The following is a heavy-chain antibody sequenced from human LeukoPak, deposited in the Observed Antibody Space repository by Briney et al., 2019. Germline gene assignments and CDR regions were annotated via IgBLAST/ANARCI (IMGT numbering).Heavy chain of an antibody. CDR3: ARGPLVRLPSSFDP. CDR1: GYTFTSYD. D-gene: IGHD3-16*02. Sequence: GASVKVSCKASGYTFTSYDINWVRQATGQGLEGMGWMNPNTGNTGSAQRFQGRVTMTRDTSISTAYMELSSLRSEDTAVYYCARGPLVRLPSSFDPWGQGTLVTVSS. J-gene: IGHJ5*02. CDR2: MNPNTGNT. V-gene: IGHV1-8*01.